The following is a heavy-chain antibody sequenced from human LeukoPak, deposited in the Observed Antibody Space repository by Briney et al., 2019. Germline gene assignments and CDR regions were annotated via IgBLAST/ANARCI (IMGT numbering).Heavy chain of an antibody. J-gene: IGHJ2*01. D-gene: IGHD1-26*01. CDR2: IHYSGST. Sequence: ASETLSLTCTVSGGSISSSSYYWGWIRQPPGKGLDWIGSIHYSGSTYYNPSLKSRVTISVDTSKNQFSLKLSSVTAADTAVYYCARGPIVGATTSSYWYFDLWGRGTLVTVSS. V-gene: IGHV4-39*01. CDR1: GGSISSSSYY. CDR3: ARGPIVGATTSSYWYFDL.